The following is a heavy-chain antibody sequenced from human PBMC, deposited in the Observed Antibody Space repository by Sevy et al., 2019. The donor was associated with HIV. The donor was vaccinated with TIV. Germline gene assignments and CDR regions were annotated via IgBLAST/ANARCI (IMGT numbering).Heavy chain of an antibody. Sequence: SETLSLTCTVSGGSVRSGGHYWGWVRQPPGKGLEWIGYIHYSGNTNYNPSLKSRVTISVDTSKEQFSLKLSSVTAADTAVYYCARDRIFAVGFNGMDVWGQGTTVTVSS. V-gene: IGHV4-61*08. J-gene: IGHJ6*02. CDR3: ARDRIFAVGFNGMDV. CDR1: GGSVRSGGHY. CDR2: IHYSGNT. D-gene: IGHD3-3*02.